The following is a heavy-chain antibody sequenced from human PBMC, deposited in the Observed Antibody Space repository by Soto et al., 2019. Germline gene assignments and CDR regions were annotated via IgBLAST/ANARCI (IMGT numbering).Heavy chain of an antibody. D-gene: IGHD2-8*02. CDR2: FGVDYVT. V-gene: IGHV3-23*01. J-gene: IGHJ4*02. CDR1: GFSFSNYA. CDR3: AKAKGSFDHTGPDQ. Sequence: EVQLLESGGGLIQPGGSLRLSCATLGFSFSNYAMSWVRQAPGKGLEWVSGFGVDYVTYYADSVRGRFTISRDNSKNTLYLQMNSLRAEDTALYYCAKAKGSFDHTGPDQWGQGTLVTVSS.